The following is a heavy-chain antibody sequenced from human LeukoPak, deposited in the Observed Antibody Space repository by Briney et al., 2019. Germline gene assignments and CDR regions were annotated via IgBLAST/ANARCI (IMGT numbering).Heavy chain of an antibody. CDR1: GFSFSSYG. Sequence: PGGSLRLSCVASGFSFSSYGMYWVRQAPGKGLEWVSGISGSGDNTYYADSVKGRFTISRDNSKNTLYVQVNSLGTEDTAAYYCAKGSYYDSSGSFYFDYWGQGTLVTVSS. D-gene: IGHD3-22*01. V-gene: IGHV3-23*01. CDR2: ISGSGDNT. J-gene: IGHJ4*02. CDR3: AKGSYYDSSGSFYFDY.